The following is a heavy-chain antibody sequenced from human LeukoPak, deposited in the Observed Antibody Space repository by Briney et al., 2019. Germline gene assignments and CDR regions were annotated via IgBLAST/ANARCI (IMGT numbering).Heavy chain of an antibody. V-gene: IGHV1-46*01. J-gene: IGHJ3*01. D-gene: IGHD1-26*01. Sequence: ASVKVSCKASGYTFTRYYMHWVRQAPRQGLEWMGIINPSGGSTSYAQGFQGRVTMTRDTSTSTVYMELSSLRSEDTAVYYCARALVGAPRPNDAFDLWGQETMVTVSS. CDR2: INPSGGST. CDR3: ARALVGAPRPNDAFDL. CDR1: GYTFTRYY.